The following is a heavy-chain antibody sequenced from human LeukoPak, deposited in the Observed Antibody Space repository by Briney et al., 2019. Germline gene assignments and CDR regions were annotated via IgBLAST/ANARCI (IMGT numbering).Heavy chain of an antibody. CDR2: IYYSGST. D-gene: IGHD5-24*01. CDR1: GGSISSSSYY. CDR3: ARRRDGYNNRGFDY. Sequence: PSETLSLTCTVSGGSISSSSYYWGWIRQPPGKGLEWIGSIYYSGSTYYNPSLKSRVTISVDTSKNQFSLKLSSVTAADTAVYYCARRRDGYNNRGFDYWGQGTLVTVSS. V-gene: IGHV4-39*01. J-gene: IGHJ4*02.